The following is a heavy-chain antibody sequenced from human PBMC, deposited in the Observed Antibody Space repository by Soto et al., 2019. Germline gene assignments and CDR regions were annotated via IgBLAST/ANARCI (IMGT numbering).Heavy chain of an antibody. D-gene: IGHD2-2*01. Sequence: QVQLQQWGAGLLKPSETLSLMCAVYDGSLSGYYWSWIRQSPGKGLEWIGEIKYSGSTDYSPSLRSRATLSVDTSKDQFSLKLRSVTAADTAVYYCARGDCSSTNCCRRRVNWFDPCGQGTLVTVSS. V-gene: IGHV4-34*02. CDR3: ARGDCSSTNCCRRRVNWFDP. CDR1: DGSLSGYY. J-gene: IGHJ5*01. CDR2: IKYSGST.